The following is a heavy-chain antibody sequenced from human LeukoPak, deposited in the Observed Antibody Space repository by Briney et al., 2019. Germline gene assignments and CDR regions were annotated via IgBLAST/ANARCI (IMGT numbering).Heavy chain of an antibody. Sequence: GGSLRLSCAASGFTFSSYAMSWVRQAPGKGLEWVSAISGSGGSTYYADSVKGRFTISRDNSKNTLYLQMNSLRAEDTAVYYCARAGPDYYDSSGYYWDSWGQGTLVTVSS. D-gene: IGHD3-22*01. CDR3: ARAGPDYYDSSGYYWDS. CDR1: GFTFSSYA. CDR2: ISGSGGST. V-gene: IGHV3-23*01. J-gene: IGHJ4*02.